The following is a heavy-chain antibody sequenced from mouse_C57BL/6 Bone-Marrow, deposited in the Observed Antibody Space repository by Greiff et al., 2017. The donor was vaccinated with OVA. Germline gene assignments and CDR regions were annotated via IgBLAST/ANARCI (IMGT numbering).Heavy chain of an antibody. Sequence: KQSCKASGYTFTSYWMQWVKQRPGQGLEWIGEIDPSDSYTNYNQKFKGKATLTVDTSSSTDYMQLNSLTSEDSAVYYCASAVFAYWGQGTLVTVSA. CDR3: ASAVFAY. CDR1: GYTFTSYW. CDR2: IDPSDSYT. J-gene: IGHJ3*01. V-gene: IGHV1-50*01.